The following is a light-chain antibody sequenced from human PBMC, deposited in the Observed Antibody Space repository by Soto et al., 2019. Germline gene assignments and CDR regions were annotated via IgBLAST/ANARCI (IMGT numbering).Light chain of an antibody. CDR2: GAS. CDR3: QQYGSSSWT. J-gene: IGKJ1*01. Sequence: EIGVTQSPGALSLSPGERATLSCRASQSVSSSYVAWYQQKPGQAPRLLIYGASSRATGIPDRFSGSGSGTDFTLTISRLEPEDFAVYYCQQYGSSSWTFGQGTKVDIK. CDR1: QSVSSSY. V-gene: IGKV3-20*01.